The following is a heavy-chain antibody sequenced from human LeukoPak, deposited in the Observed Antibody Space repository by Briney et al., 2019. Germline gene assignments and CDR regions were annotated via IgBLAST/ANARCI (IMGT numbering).Heavy chain of an antibody. Sequence: PSETLSLTCTVSGGSISSSSYYWGWIRQPPGKGLEWIGSIYYSGSTYYNPSLKSRVTISVDTSKNQFSLKLSSVTAADTAVYYCARGRGSSSWQVGSYFDYWGQGTLVTVSS. CDR3: ARGRGSSSWQVGSYFDY. J-gene: IGHJ4*02. V-gene: IGHV4-39*01. CDR2: IYYSGST. D-gene: IGHD6-13*01. CDR1: GGSISSSSYY.